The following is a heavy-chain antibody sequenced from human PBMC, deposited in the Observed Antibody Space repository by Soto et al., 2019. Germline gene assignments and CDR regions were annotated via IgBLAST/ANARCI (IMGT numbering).Heavy chain of an antibody. CDR1: GGTFSSYT. V-gene: IGHV1-69*08. CDR3: ARDLRGGVMFDY. CDR2: IIPILGIA. D-gene: IGHD3-16*01. J-gene: IGHJ4*02. Sequence: QVQLVQSGAEVKKPGSSVKVSCKASGGTFSSYTISWVRQAPGQGLEWMGRIIPILGIANYAQKFQGRVTITADKSTSTAYMELSSLRSEDTAVYYCARDLRGGVMFDYWGQGTLVTVSS.